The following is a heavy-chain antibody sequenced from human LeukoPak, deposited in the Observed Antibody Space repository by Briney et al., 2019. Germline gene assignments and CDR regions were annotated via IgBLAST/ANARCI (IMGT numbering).Heavy chain of an antibody. Sequence: SETLSLTCTVSGFSISNSSYYWGWIRQPPGKGLEWIGSIYYSGSTYYNPSLKSRVTISVDTSKNQFSLKLSSVTAADTAVYYCARHTRSGYDYYYYYYMDVWGKGTTVTVSS. V-gene: IGHV4-39*01. J-gene: IGHJ6*03. CDR2: IYYSGST. CDR3: ARHTRSGYDYYYYYYMDV. D-gene: IGHD5-12*01. CDR1: GFSISNSSYY.